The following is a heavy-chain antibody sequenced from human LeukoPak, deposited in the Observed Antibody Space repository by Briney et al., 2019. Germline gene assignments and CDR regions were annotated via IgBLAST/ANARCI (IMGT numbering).Heavy chain of an antibody. CDR3: AKDRAIYSTYRHFDY. Sequence: GGSLRLSCAASGITLSSYGMHWVRQAPGKGLEWVAFMRYDGSNRYYTDSVKARFTIYRDSSKNTLYLQMNSLRPEDTAVYYCAKDRAIYSTYRHFDYWGQGTLVTVSS. J-gene: IGHJ4*02. D-gene: IGHD6-13*01. CDR1: GITLSSYG. V-gene: IGHV3-30*02. CDR2: MRYDGSNR.